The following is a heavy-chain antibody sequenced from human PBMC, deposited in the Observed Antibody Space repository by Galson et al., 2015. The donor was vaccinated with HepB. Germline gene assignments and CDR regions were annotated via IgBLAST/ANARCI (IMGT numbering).Heavy chain of an antibody. J-gene: IGHJ6*02. Sequence: SVKVSCKASGYTFTGYYMHWVRQAPGQGLEWMGWINPNSGGTNYAQKFQGWVTMTRDTSISTAYMELSRLRSDDTAVYYCARVPYYYDSSGYFFYGMDVWGQGTTVTVSS. CDR1: GYTFTGYY. V-gene: IGHV1-2*04. CDR3: ARVPYYYDSSGYFFYGMDV. D-gene: IGHD3-22*01. CDR2: INPNSGGT.